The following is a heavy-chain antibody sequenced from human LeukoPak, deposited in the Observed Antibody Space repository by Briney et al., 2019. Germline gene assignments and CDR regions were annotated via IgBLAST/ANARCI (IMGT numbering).Heavy chain of an antibody. Sequence: GGSLRLSCAASGFTFSSYSVNWVRQAPGKGLEWVSSISSSSSYIYYADSVKGRFTISRDNAKNSLYLQMNSLRAEDTAVYYCARADYGGNSPFDYWGQGTLVTVSS. D-gene: IGHD4-23*01. CDR2: ISSSSSYI. CDR3: ARADYGGNSPFDY. CDR1: GFTFSSYS. V-gene: IGHV3-21*01. J-gene: IGHJ4*02.